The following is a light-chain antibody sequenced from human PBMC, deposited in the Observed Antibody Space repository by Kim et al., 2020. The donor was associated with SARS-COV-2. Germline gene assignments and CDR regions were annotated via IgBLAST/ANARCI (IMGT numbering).Light chain of an antibody. CDR2: DAS. V-gene: IGKV3-11*01. Sequence: ETVLTQSPAILSLSPGERATLSCGASQSVSSSLAWYQQKPGQAPRLLIYDASNRATGIPARFSGSGSGTDFTLTISSLEPEDFAVYYWQERSDGNAFGQGTKLEI. J-gene: IGKJ2*01. CDR3: QERSDGNA. CDR1: QSVSSS.